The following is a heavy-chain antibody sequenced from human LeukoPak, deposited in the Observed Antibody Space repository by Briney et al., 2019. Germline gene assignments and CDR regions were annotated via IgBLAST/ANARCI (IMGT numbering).Heavy chain of an antibody. CDR1: GFTFSSAT. Sequence: GGSLRLSCAVSGFTFSSATMHWVRQAPGKGLECVSAISSNGISTYYADSVKGRFTISRDNSKNTLYLQMNSLRAEDTAVYYCARILSSAWGELGYWGQGTLVTVSS. CDR3: ARILSSAWGELGY. CDR2: ISSNGIST. J-gene: IGHJ4*02. D-gene: IGHD6-19*01. V-gene: IGHV3-64*02.